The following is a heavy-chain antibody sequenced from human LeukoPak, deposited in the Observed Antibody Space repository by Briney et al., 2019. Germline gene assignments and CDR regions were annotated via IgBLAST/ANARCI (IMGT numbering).Heavy chain of an antibody. V-gene: IGHV3-30*03. CDR1: GFTFSSYG. CDR3: TRGYSYGYEMDY. D-gene: IGHD5-18*01. Sequence: GRSLRLSCAASGFTFSSYGTHWVRQAPGKGLEWVAVISYDGSNKYYADSVKGRFTISRDNSKNTLYLQMNSLRAEDTAVYYCTRGYSYGYEMDYWGQGTLVTVSS. CDR2: ISYDGSNK. J-gene: IGHJ4*02.